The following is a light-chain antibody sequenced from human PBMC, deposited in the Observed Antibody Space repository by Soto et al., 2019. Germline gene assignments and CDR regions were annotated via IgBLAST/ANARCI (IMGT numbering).Light chain of an antibody. J-gene: IGLJ1*01. Sequence: QSALTQPPSASGSPGQSVAISCTGTSRDVGGQNYVSWFQQYPGKAPKLLIYAVSNRPSGVPYRFSGSKSGNTASLTISGLRAEDEADYFCCSHARNNHSVFGTGTKATVL. V-gene: IGLV2-8*01. CDR3: CSHARNNHSV. CDR2: AVS. CDR1: SRDVGGQNY.